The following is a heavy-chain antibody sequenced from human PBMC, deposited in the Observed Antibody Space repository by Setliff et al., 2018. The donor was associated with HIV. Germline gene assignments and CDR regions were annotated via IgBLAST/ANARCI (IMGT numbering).Heavy chain of an antibody. V-gene: IGHV3-30-3*01. CDR2: ISYDGSNK. Sequence: GGSLRLSCAASGFTFSSYAMYWVRQAPGKGLEWVAVISYDGSNKYYADSVKGRFTVSRDNSKNTLYLQMNSLRAEDSAVYYCASGVLVVSAIFPASIAFDIWGQGTMVTVSS. CDR3: ASGVLVVSAIFPASIAFDI. J-gene: IGHJ3*02. CDR1: GFTFSSYA. D-gene: IGHD2-8*02.